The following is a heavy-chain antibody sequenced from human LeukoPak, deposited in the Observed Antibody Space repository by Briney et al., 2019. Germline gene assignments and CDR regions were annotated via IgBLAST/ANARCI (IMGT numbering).Heavy chain of an antibody. CDR2: IKSDGSST. Sequence: PGGSLRLSCAVSGFSFSTYAMHWVRQAPGKGLVWVSRIKSDGSSTTYADSVKGRFTISRDNAKNTLYLQMNSLRAEDTAVYYCTRRAAALDAFDIWGQGTMVTVSS. V-gene: IGHV3-74*01. CDR1: GFSFSTYA. CDR3: TRRAAALDAFDI. J-gene: IGHJ3*02. D-gene: IGHD6-13*01.